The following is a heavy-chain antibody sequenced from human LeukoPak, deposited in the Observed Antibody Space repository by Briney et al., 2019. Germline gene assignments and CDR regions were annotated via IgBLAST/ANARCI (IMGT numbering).Heavy chain of an antibody. CDR1: GFTFSNYN. D-gene: IGHD4-17*01. J-gene: IGHJ4*02. CDR3: AKEFSSVTFFDY. CDR2: ISWSSSTI. Sequence: GGSLRLSCAASGFTFSNYNMNWVRQAPGKGLEWVSYISWSSSTIYYADSVRGRFTISRDNAKNSLYLQMNSLRAEDTAVYYCAKEFSSVTFFDYWGQGTLVTVSS. V-gene: IGHV3-48*01.